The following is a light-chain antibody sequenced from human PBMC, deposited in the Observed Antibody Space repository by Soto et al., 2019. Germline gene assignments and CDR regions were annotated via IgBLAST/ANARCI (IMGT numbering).Light chain of an antibody. CDR2: GAS. Sequence: EIVLTDSPGTLSLSQWERATLSCRASQSVFNNHIGWYQQKPGQAPRRLIFGASFRATGIPDRFSGSGSGTDFTLTISRLEPEDFAVHYCQQYGSSPTTFGQATKVDI. J-gene: IGKJ1*01. CDR1: QSVFNNH. CDR3: QQYGSSPTT. V-gene: IGKV3-20*01.